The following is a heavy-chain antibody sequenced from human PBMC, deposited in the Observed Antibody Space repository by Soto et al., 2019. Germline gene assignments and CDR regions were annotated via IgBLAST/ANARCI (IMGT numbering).Heavy chain of an antibody. Sequence: QVQLVQSGAEVKKPGSSVKVSCKASGGTFSSYAISWVRQAPGQGLEWMGGIIPIFGTANYAQKFQGRVTITADESTSTAYMELNSLRSEDTVVYYCATSGWYPHSGHFDYWGQGTLVTVSS. V-gene: IGHV1-69*01. CDR1: GGTFSSYA. CDR2: IIPIFGTA. J-gene: IGHJ4*02. CDR3: ATSGWYPHSGHFDY. D-gene: IGHD6-19*01.